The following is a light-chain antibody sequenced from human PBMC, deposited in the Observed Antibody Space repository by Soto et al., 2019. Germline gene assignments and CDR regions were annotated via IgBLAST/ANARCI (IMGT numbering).Light chain of an antibody. V-gene: IGLV1-44*01. CDR2: NNN. J-gene: IGLJ3*02. CDR3: AAWDDSVSGRV. CDR1: DSTIGRNT. Sequence: QPVLAQPPSASGTPGQRVTISCSGSDSTIGRNTVNWYQQVPGTAPKLLIYNNNQRPSGVPDRFSGSKSGTSASLAISGLQTEDEADYYCAAWDDSVSGRVFGGGTKVTVL.